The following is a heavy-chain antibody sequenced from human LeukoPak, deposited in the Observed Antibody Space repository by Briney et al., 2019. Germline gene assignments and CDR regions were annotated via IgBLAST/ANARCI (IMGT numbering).Heavy chain of an antibody. CDR1: GGSISSYY. J-gene: IGHJ5*02. CDR3: ARVRVVPAAMAWFDP. V-gene: IGHV4-59*01. D-gene: IGHD2-2*01. Sequence: SETLSLTCTVSGGSISSYYWSWIRQPPGKGLEWIGYIYYSGSTNYNPSLKSRVTISVDTSKNQFSLKLSSVTAADTAIYYCARVRVVPAAMAWFDPWGQGTLVTVSS. CDR2: IYYSGST.